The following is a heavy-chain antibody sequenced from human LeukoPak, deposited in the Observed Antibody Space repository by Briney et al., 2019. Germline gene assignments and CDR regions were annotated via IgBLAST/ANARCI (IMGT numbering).Heavy chain of an antibody. V-gene: IGHV3-74*01. CDR3: ARDRFRDGYSPFDY. J-gene: IGHJ4*02. CDR1: GFTFSSYW. CDR2: INSDGSST. Sequence: GGSLRLSCAASGFTFSSYWMHWVRQAPGKGLVWVSRINSDGSSTSYADSVKSRFTISRDNVKNTLYLQMNSLRAEDTAVYYCARDRFRDGYSPFDYWGQGTLVTVSS. D-gene: IGHD5-24*01.